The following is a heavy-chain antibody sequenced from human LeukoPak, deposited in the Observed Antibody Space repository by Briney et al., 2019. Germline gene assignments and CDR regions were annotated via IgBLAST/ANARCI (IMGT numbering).Heavy chain of an antibody. Sequence: SETLSLSCTVSGGSISSYYWSWIRQPPGKGLEWIGYIYYSGSTNYNPSLKSRVTISVDTSKNQFSLKLSSVTAADTAVYYCARAQAYYYDSSDHYFDYRGQGTLVTVSS. V-gene: IGHV4-59*01. CDR2: IYYSGST. CDR1: GGSISSYY. J-gene: IGHJ4*02. D-gene: IGHD3-22*01. CDR3: ARAQAYYYDSSDHYFDY.